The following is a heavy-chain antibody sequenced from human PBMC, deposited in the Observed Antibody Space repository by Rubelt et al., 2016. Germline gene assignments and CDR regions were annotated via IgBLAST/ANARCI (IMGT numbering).Heavy chain of an antibody. CDR1: GGSISSYY. CDR3: ARGVGIVVAPARRDANWFDP. D-gene: IGHD2-2*01. J-gene: IGHJ5*02. CDR2: IYYSGST. Sequence: QVQLQESGPGLVKPSETLSLTCTVSGGSISSYYWSWIRQPPGKGLEWIGYIYYSGSTNYNPSLKSLVTISVDTSKDQVSLKLSSVTAAGTAVYYCARGVGIVVAPARRDANWFDPWGQGTLVTVSS. V-gene: IGHV4-59*12.